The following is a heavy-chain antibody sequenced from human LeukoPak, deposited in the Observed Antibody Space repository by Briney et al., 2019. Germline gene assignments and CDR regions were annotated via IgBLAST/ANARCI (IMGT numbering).Heavy chain of an antibody. CDR3: ARSEIQLWANFDY. Sequence: ASVKVSCKASGGTFSSYAISWVRQAPGQGLEWMGRIIPIPGIANYAQKFQGRVTITADKSTSTAYMELSSLRSEDTAVYYCARSEIQLWANFDYWGQGTLVTVSS. CDR2: IIPIPGIA. J-gene: IGHJ4*02. V-gene: IGHV1-69*04. D-gene: IGHD5-18*01. CDR1: GGTFSSYA.